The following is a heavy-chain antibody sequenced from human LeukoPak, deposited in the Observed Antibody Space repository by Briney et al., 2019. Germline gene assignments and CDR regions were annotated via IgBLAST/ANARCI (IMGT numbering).Heavy chain of an antibody. Sequence: PSETLSLTCAVYGGSFSGYYWGWIRQTPGKGLEWIGEINHSGSTNYNPSLKSRVTKSVDTSKNQFSLKLSSVTAADTAVYYCARALFGRYGMDVWGQGTTVTVSS. CDR1: GGSFSGYY. J-gene: IGHJ6*02. V-gene: IGHV4-34*01. CDR3: ARALFGRYGMDV. CDR2: INHSGST. D-gene: IGHD3-10*01.